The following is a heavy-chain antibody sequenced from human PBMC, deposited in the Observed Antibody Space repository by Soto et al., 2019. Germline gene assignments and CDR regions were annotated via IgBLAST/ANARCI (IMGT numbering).Heavy chain of an antibody. CDR3: TRDQGGSYDSWFDP. J-gene: IGHJ5*02. CDR1: FTFSMYS. CDR2: ISSGGVYI. Sequence: EVHIVESGGGLVQPGGSLRLSCNFTFSMYSMDWVRQAPGKGLEWVASISSGGVYIKYADSVKGRFTISRDTAKNSVSLQMNSLRVDDTALYFCTRDQGGSYDSWFDPWGQGTLVTVSS. D-gene: IGHD1-26*01. V-gene: IGHV3-21*01.